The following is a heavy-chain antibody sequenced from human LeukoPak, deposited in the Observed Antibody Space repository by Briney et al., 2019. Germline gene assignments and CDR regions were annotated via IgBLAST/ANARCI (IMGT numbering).Heavy chain of an antibody. CDR2: AGWAGGTT. Sequence: HAGGSLRLSCATSGFNSDRYTIRWVRQAPGKGLEWVSLAGWAGGTTYYSDSVRGRFTISRDSGKNSVYLQMNSLTTDDTAFYFCAKELDTMFFDYWGQGALVTVSS. D-gene: IGHD5-18*01. CDR1: GFNSDRYT. CDR3: AKELDTMFFDY. J-gene: IGHJ4*02. V-gene: IGHV3-43*01.